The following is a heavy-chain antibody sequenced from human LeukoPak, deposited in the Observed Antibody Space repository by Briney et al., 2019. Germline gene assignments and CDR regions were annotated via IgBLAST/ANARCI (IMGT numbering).Heavy chain of an antibody. V-gene: IGHV1-2*06. CDR1: GYTFTGYY. J-gene: IGHJ3*02. CDR3: AIGYCSGGSCSPDAFDI. CDR2: INPNSGGT. D-gene: IGHD2-15*01. Sequence: ASVKVSCKASGYTFTGYYVHWVRQAPGQGLEWMGRINPNSGGTNYAQKFQGRVTMTRDTSISTAYMELSRLRSDDTAVYYCAIGYCSGGSCSPDAFDIWGQGTMVTVSS.